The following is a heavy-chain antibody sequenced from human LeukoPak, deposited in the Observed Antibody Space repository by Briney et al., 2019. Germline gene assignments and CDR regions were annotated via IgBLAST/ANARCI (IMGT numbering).Heavy chain of an antibody. CDR1: GFTFNRCW. V-gene: IGHV3-7*01. Sequence: GGSLRLSCVVSGFTFNRCWMNWVRQAPGKGLEWVAHINPDGRDTYYVDSVKGRFTISRDNAKNTLYLQMNSLRAEDTAVYYCARDEVGVGATHDYWGQGTLVTVSS. D-gene: IGHD1-26*01. CDR2: INPDGRDT. CDR3: ARDEVGVGATHDY. J-gene: IGHJ4*02.